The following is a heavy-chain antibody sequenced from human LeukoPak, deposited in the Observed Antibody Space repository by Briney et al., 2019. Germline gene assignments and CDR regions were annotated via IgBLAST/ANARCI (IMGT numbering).Heavy chain of an antibody. CDR1: GGSMSSSSYY. Sequence: PLESLSLTCTVSGGSMSSSSYYWGWIRQPPGKGLEWIGSIYYSGSTYYIPSLKSRVTISVDTSKNQFSLNLRSVTATDTAVFYCAREEALAGDYWGQGTLVTVSS. D-gene: IGHD6-19*01. V-gene: IGHV4-39*01. CDR2: IYYSGST. J-gene: IGHJ4*02. CDR3: AREEALAGDY.